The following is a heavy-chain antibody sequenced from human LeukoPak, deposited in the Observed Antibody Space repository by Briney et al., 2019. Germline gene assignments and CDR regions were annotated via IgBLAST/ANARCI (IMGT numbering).Heavy chain of an antibody. D-gene: IGHD6-19*01. J-gene: IGHJ4*02. CDR1: GGSISRYY. CDR3: AAGIAVAGTVY. CDR2: INHSGST. V-gene: IGHV4-34*01. Sequence: WETLSLTCTVSGGSISRYYWSWIRQPPGKGLEWIGEINHSGSTNYNPSLKSRVTTSVDTSKNQFSLKLSSVTAADTAVYYCAAGIAVAGTVYWGQGTLVTVSS.